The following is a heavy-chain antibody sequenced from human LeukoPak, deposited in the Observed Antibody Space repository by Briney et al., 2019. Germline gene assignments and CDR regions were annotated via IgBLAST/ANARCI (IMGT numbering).Heavy chain of an antibody. CDR3: ARAPRYSSGWYFDY. CDR1: GFTFSSYS. Sequence: GGSLRLSCAASGFTFSSYSMNWVRQAPGEGLVWVSRINSDGSSTSYADSVKGRFTISRDNAKNTLYLQMNSLRAKDTAVYYCARAPRYSSGWYFDYWGQGTLVTVSS. CDR2: INSDGSST. D-gene: IGHD6-19*01. V-gene: IGHV3-74*01. J-gene: IGHJ4*02.